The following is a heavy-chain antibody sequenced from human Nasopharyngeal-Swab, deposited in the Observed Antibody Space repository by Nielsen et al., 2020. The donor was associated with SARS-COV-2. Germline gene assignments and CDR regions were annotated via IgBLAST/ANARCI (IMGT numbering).Heavy chain of an antibody. V-gene: IGHV1-18*01. D-gene: IGHD4-17*01. CDR3: ARERGTTVFGYFDL. CDR1: GYTFTSYG. Sequence: ASVKVSCKASGYTFTSYGISWVRQAPGQGLEWMGWISAYNGNTNYAQKIQGRVTMTTDTSTSTAYMELRSLRSDDTAVYYCARERGTTVFGYFDLWGRGTLVTVSS. CDR2: ISAYNGNT. J-gene: IGHJ2*01.